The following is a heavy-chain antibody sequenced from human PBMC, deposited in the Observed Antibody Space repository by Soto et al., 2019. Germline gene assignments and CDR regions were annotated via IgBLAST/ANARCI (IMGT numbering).Heavy chain of an antibody. CDR2: IYYSGST. V-gene: IGHV4-39*01. Sequence: QLQLQESGPGLVKPSETLSLTCTVSGGSISSSSYYWGWIRQPPGKGLEWIGSIYYSGSTYYNPSLKSRVTISVDTSKSQFSLKLGSVTAADTAVYYCARHPRGFSGWYDLCWFDLWGQGTLVTVSS. CDR1: GGSISSSSYY. CDR3: ARHPRGFSGWYDLCWFDL. D-gene: IGHD6-19*01. J-gene: IGHJ5*02.